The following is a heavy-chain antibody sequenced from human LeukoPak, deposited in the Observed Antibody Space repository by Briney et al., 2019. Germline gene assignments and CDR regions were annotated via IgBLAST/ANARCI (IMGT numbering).Heavy chain of an antibody. V-gene: IGHV4-39*07. Sequence: SETLSLTCTVSGGSISSSSYYWGWIRQPPGKGLEWIGSIYYSGSTYYNPSLKSRVTISVDTSKNQFSLKLSSVTAADTAVYYCARYCGGDCYQDDAFDIWGQGTMDTVSS. CDR2: IYYSGST. CDR1: GGSISSSSYY. J-gene: IGHJ3*02. D-gene: IGHD2-21*02. CDR3: ARYCGGDCYQDDAFDI.